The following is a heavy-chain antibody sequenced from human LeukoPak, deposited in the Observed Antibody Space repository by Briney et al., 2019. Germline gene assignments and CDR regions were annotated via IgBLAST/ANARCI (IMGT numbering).Heavy chain of an antibody. D-gene: IGHD4-11*01. V-gene: IGHV4-39*01. CDR1: GGSISSYY. Sequence: SETLSLTCTVSGGSISSYYWGWIRQPPGKGLEWIGSIYYSGSTYYNPSLKSRVTISVDTSKNQFSQKLSSVTAADTAVYYCARHILDYSGGYYFDYWGQGTLVTVSS. CDR3: ARHILDYSGGYYFDY. CDR2: IYYSGST. J-gene: IGHJ4*02.